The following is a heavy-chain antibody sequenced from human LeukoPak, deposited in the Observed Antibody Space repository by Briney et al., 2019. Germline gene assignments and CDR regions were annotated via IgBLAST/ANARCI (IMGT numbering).Heavy chain of an antibody. D-gene: IGHD6-19*01. CDR3: ARSCPGYSSGCFVDY. CDR1: GFTFSSYS. J-gene: IGHJ4*02. Sequence: SGGSLRLSCAASGFTFSSYSMNCVPQAPGKRREWVSSISSSSSYIYYADSVKGRFTISRDNAKNSLYLQMNSLRAEDTAVYYCARSCPGYSSGCFVDYWGQGTLVTVSS. CDR2: ISSSSSYI. V-gene: IGHV3-21*01.